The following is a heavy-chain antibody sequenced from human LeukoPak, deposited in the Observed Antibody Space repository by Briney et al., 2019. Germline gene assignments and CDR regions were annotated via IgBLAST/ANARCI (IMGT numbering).Heavy chain of an antibody. CDR2: IKQDGSEK. CDR1: GFTFSAYW. D-gene: IGHD1-1*01. CDR3: VRDFSLTRLERPFDS. Sequence: GGSLRLSCAASGFTFSAYWMTWVRQAPGKGLEWVANIKQDGSEKYYVDSVKGRFTTSKDNAKNPLYLQMNSLRAEDTAVYYCVRDFSLTRLERPFDSWGQGTLVTVSS. J-gene: IGHJ4*02. V-gene: IGHV3-7*01.